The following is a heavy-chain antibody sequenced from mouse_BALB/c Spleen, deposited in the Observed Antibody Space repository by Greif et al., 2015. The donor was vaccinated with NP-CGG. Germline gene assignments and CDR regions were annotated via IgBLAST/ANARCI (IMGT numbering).Heavy chain of an antibody. CDR1: GYTFTSYW. CDR3: ARGYGSYWYFDV. V-gene: IGHV1S41*01. CDR2: IAPGSGST. J-gene: IGHJ1*01. Sequence: DLVKPGASVKLSCKASGYTFTSYWINWIKQRPGQGLEWIGRIAPGSGSTYYNEMFKGKATLTVDTSSSPAYMQLSSRSSEDSAVYFCARGYGSYWYFDVWGAGTTVTVSS. D-gene: IGHD2-14*01.